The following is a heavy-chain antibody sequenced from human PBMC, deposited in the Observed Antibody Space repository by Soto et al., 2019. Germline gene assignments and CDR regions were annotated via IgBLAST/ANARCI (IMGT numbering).Heavy chain of an antibody. CDR3: ARDFGSRSSSDYYYYGMDV. D-gene: IGHD6-6*01. CDR2: INPSGGST. Sequence: QVQLVQSGAEVKKPGASVKVSCKASGYTFTSYYMHWVRQAPGQGLEWMGIINPSGGSTSYAQKFQGRVTMTRDTSTSTVYMELSSLRSEDTAVYYCARDFGSRSSSDYYYYGMDVWGQGTTVTVSS. CDR1: GYTFTSYY. J-gene: IGHJ6*02. V-gene: IGHV1-46*01.